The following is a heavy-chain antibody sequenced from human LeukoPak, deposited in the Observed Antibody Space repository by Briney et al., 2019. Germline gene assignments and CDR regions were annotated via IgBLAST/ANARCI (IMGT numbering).Heavy chain of an antibody. J-gene: IGHJ4*02. CDR1: GYTFTRNW. Sequence: GESLKISCKTSGYTFTRNWIGWVRQMPGKGLEWMGIIYPGDSDTRYSPSFQGQITMSVDKAISTAYLQWSSLKASDTAMYYCARQASMGDFDYWGQGTLVTVSS. V-gene: IGHV5-51*01. CDR3: ARQASMGDFDY. CDR2: IYPGDSDT.